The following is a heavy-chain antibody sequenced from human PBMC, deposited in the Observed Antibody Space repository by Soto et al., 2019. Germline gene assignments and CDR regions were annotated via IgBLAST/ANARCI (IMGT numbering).Heavy chain of an antibody. D-gene: IGHD2-2*01. Sequence: GESLKISCKGSGYSFTSYWIGWVRQMPGKGLEWMGIIYPGDSDTRYSPSFQGQVTISADKSISTAYLQWSSLKASDTAVYYAANLWGRYRSCTSGCDAFDNWGQGTMVTVSS. J-gene: IGHJ3*02. CDR1: GYSFTSYW. CDR3: ANLWGRYRSCTSGCDAFDN. V-gene: IGHV5-51*01. CDR2: IYPGDSDT.